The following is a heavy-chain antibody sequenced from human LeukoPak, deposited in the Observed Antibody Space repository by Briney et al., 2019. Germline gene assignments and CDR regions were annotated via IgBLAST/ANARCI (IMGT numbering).Heavy chain of an antibody. V-gene: IGHV4-59*01. Sequence: SETLSLTCTVSDVSITTYYWSWTRQPPGKGLEWIGYVYYSGSANYNPSLKSRVTMSVDTSKNQSSLKLNSLTEADTAFYYCARGQYGSGYWGQGALVTVSS. J-gene: IGHJ4*02. D-gene: IGHD3-10*01. CDR1: DVSITTYY. CDR2: VYYSGSA. CDR3: ARGQYGSGY.